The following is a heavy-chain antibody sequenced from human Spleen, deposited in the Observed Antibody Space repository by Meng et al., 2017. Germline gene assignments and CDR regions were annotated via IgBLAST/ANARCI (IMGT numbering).Heavy chain of an antibody. CDR1: GGSFSCYY. D-gene: IGHD6-6*01. Sequence: QVQLQQWGAGLLKPSETLSLTCAVYGGSFSCYYWSWIRQPPGKGLEWIGGINHSGTTSYNPSLKSRVTISVDRSKNQFSLNLSSVTAADTAVYYCARDLRAYSTSPFDYWGQGTLVTVSS. J-gene: IGHJ4*02. CDR2: INHSGTT. V-gene: IGHV4-34*01. CDR3: ARDLRAYSTSPFDY.